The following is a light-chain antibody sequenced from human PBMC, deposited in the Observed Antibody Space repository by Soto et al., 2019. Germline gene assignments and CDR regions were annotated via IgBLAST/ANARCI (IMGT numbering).Light chain of an antibody. CDR3: SSFTTTNTYV. J-gene: IGLJ1*01. Sequence: QSALTQPPSVSGSPGHSVAISCTGTSSDVGSYNRVSWYQQPPDSAPKLIIYDVTNRPSGVPDRFSGSKSGNAASLTISGLQAEDEADYYCSSFTTTNTYVFGSGTKVTVL. V-gene: IGLV2-18*02. CDR1: SSDVGSYNR. CDR2: DVT.